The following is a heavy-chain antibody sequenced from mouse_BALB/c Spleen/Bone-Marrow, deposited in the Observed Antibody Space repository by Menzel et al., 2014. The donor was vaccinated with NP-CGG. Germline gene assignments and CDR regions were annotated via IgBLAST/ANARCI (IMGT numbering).Heavy chain of an antibody. Sequence: EVQVVESGGGLAQPGGSRKLSCAASGFSFSDYGMAWVRQAPGKGPEWVGFISNLAYSIYYADTVTGRFTISRENAENTLYLEMSSLRSEDTAMYYCTRSNVPGAMDYWGQGTSVTVSS. J-gene: IGHJ4*01. CDR1: GFSFSDYG. D-gene: IGHD4-1*01. CDR3: TRSNVPGAMDY. CDR2: ISNLAYSI. V-gene: IGHV5-15*02.